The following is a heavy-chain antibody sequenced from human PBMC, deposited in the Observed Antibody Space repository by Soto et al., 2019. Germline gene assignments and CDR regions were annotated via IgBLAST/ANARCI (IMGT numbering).Heavy chain of an antibody. J-gene: IGHJ4*02. CDR1: GFTFSNYG. V-gene: IGHV3-30*18. Sequence: SLRLSCAASGFTFSNYGIHWVRQAPGKRLEVVAVISYDINNKHYADSVKGRFTISRDNSKNTLYLQMNSLRAEDTAVYSCAKDWGYHVSGSSYFDYWGQGSVVTVSS. CDR3: AKDWGYHVSGSSYFDY. CDR2: ISYDINNK. D-gene: IGHD3-10*01.